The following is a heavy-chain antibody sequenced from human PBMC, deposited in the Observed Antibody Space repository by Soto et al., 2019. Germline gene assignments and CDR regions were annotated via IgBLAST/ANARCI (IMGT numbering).Heavy chain of an antibody. CDR2: ISYDGSNK. J-gene: IGHJ5*02. D-gene: IGHD6-6*01. V-gene: IGHV3-30*18. CDR3: AKDGLLGSGRQFPDIAARPYAYNWCDP. CDR1: GFTFSSYG. Sequence: QVQLVESGGGVVQPGRSLRLSCAASGFTFSSYGMHWVRQAPGKGLEWVAVISYDGSNKYYADSVKGRFTISRDNSKNTLNLQMSSLRAEDTAVYYGAKDGLLGSGRQFPDIAARPYAYNWCDPWGQGTLVTVSS.